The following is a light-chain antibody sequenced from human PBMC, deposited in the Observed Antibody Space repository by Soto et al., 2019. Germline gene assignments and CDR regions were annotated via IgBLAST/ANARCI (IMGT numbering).Light chain of an antibody. CDR1: QSISNY. CDR3: QQRSNWPRIT. Sequence: IVLTHSPATLSFSPGEIATLSFGASQSISNYLAWYQQKSGQAPRLLIYDASNRATGIPARFSGSGSGTDFTLTISNLEPEDFAVYYCQQRSNWPRITFGQGTRLEIK. J-gene: IGKJ5*01. V-gene: IGKV3-11*01. CDR2: DAS.